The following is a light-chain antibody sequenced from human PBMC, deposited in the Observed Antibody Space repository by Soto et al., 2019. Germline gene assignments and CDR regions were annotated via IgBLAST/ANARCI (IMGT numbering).Light chain of an antibody. V-gene: IGKV1-33*01. CDR3: QQFDSVPCT. Sequence: IQMTQSPSSLSASVGDRVTITCQASQDIKNYLIWYQQKPGKAPNLLIYDASSLGTGVSSRFSGSGSGTHFILTISSLQPEDIAPYYCQQFDSVPCTFGQGTKLEIK. CDR2: DAS. CDR1: QDIKNY. J-gene: IGKJ2*02.